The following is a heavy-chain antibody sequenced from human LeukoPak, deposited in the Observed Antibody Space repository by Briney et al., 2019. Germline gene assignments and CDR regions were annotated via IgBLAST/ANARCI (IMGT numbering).Heavy chain of an antibody. V-gene: IGHV4-38-2*02. J-gene: IGHJ6*03. CDR1: GYSISSGYY. CDR3: ARHKDYYYSYMDV. CDR2: IYHSGST. Sequence: SEALSLTCTVSGYSISSGYYWGWIRQPPGKGLEWIGSIYHSGSTYYNPSLKSRVTISVDTSKNQFSPKLSSVTAADTAVYYCARHKDYYYSYMDVWGKGTTVTISS.